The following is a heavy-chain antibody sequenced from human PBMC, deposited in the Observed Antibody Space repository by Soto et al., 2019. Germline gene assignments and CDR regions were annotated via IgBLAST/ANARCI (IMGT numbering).Heavy chain of an antibody. V-gene: IGHV1-18*01. CDR3: ARDLRSIAATAYDAFYI. CDR2: ISVYSGDT. CDR1: GYTFTRYG. J-gene: IGHJ3*02. D-gene: IGHD6-13*01. Sequence: QVQLVQSGAEVTKPGASVKVSCKASGYTFTRYGITWVRQAPGQGLEWMGWISVYSGDTNYAQKFQGRVTMTTDTSTSTAYMELRSLRPDDSAVYYCARDLRSIAATAYDAFYIWGQGTMVTVSS.